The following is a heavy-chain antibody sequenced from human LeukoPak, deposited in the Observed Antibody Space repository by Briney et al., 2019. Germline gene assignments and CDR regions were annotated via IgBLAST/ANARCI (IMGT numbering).Heavy chain of an antibody. D-gene: IGHD6-13*01. CDR1: GYTFTSYD. CDR3: AGLAAAGHDAFDI. V-gene: IGHV1-8*01. J-gene: IGHJ3*02. CDR2: MNPNSGNT. Sequence: GASVKVSCKASGYTFTSYDINWVRQATGQGLEWMGWMNPNSGNTGYAQKFQGRVTMTRNTSIGTAYMELSSLRSEDTAVYYCAGLAAAGHDAFDIWGQGTMVTVSS.